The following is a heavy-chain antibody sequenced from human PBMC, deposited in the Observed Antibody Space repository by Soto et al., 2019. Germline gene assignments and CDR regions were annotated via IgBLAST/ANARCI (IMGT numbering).Heavy chain of an antibody. Sequence: QVQLVQSGAEVKKPGSSVKVSCKASGGPFSSFALNWVRQAPGQGLEWMGGIIPILGSPNYPQTFQGRVTITADESTSTAYLDLSSLKSEDTAVYYCARQVQMLWAYFDYWGQGTLVTVSS. D-gene: IGHD3-16*01. CDR2: IIPILGSP. V-gene: IGHV1-69*01. J-gene: IGHJ4*02. CDR3: ARQVQMLWAYFDY. CDR1: GGPFSSFA.